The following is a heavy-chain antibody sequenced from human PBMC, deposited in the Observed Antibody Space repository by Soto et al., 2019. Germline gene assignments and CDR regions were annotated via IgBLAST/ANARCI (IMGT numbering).Heavy chain of an antibody. V-gene: IGHV3-21*01. J-gene: IGHJ4*02. CDR2: ISSSSSYI. CDR1: GFTFSSYS. CDR3: ARATEPRLLRYFDWLLFDY. D-gene: IGHD3-9*01. Sequence: LRLSCAASGFTFSSYSMNWVRQAPGKGLEWVSSISSSSSYIYYADSVKGRFTISRDNAKNSLYLQMNSLRAEDTAVYYCARATEPRLLRYFDWLLFDYWGQGTLVTVSS.